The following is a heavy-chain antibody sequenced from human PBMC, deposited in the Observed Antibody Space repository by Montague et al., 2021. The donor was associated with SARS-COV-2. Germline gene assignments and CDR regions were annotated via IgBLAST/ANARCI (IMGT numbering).Heavy chain of an antibody. CDR1: GGSISSYY. Sequence: SETLSLTCSVSGGSISSYYWSWIRQPPGKGLEWIGGIHNSGSTNFNPSLKSRVTMSVDTSKNQFSLKMTSVTAADTAVYYCARDLGVPLAPPYSWFDPWGQGTLVTVSS. J-gene: IGHJ5*01. CDR3: ARDLGVPLAPPYSWFDP. D-gene: IGHD2-2*01. CDR2: IHNSGST. V-gene: IGHV4-4*07.